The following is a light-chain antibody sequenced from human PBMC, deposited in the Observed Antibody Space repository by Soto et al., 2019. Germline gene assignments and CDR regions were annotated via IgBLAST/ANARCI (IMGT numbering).Light chain of an antibody. V-gene: IGKV1-39*02. Sequence: DIQMTQSPSTLSASVGDRFTITCRASQSISSYLNWYQQKPGKAPKLLIYAASSLQSGVPSRFSGSGSGTDFTLTISRLEPEDFAVYYCQRYGSSPTFGQGTKVDI. CDR3: QRYGSSPT. CDR2: AAS. CDR1: QSISSY. J-gene: IGKJ1*01.